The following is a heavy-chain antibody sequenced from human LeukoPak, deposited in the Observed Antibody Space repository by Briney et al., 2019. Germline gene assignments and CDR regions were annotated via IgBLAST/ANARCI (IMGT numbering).Heavy chain of an antibody. Sequence: APVKVSCKASEYIFTAYLMHWVRQAPGQGLEWMRWINPNSGGTNYAPKFQGRVTMTRDTSFTTAYIELTRLTSDDTAIYYCARQDRVSPTFPNNWFDPWGQGTLVTVSS. V-gene: IGHV1-2*02. D-gene: IGHD2-8*01. CDR3: ARQDRVSPTFPNNWFDP. CDR1: EYIFTAYL. J-gene: IGHJ5*02. CDR2: INPNSGGT.